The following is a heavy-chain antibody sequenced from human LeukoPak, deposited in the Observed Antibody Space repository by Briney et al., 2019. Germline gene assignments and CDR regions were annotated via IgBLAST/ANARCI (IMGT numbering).Heavy chain of an antibody. CDR3: AKVSLPIAVAGTVYFDY. CDR2: ISWNSGSI. D-gene: IGHD6-19*01. CDR1: GFTFDDYA. J-gene: IGHJ4*02. Sequence: PGGSLRLSCAASGFTFDDYAMHWVRQAPGEGLEWVSGISWNSGSIGYADSVKGRFTISRDNAKNSLYLQMNSLRAEDTALYYCAKVSLPIAVAGTVYFDYWGQGTLVTVSS. V-gene: IGHV3-9*01.